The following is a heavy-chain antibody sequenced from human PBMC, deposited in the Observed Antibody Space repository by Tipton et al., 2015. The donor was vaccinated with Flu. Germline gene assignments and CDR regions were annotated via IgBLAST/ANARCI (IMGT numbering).Heavy chain of an antibody. V-gene: IGHV1-2*02. J-gene: IGHJ4*02. CDR3: TPKGGVFSRGFDY. CDR1: GYTFSDLY. CDR2: VNFNGGGT. Sequence: QLVQSGAEVKQPGASVKVSCKASGYTFSDLYMHWVRQAPGQGLEWRGWVNFNGGGTKYAQKFQGRVTMTRDTSTTTAYMDLSGLRSDDTAVYFCTPKGGVFSRGFDYWGQGTLVTGSS. D-gene: IGHD1-26*01.